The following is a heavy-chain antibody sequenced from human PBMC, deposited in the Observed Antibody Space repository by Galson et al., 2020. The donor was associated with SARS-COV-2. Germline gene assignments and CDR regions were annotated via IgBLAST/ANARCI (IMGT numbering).Heavy chain of an antibody. CDR3: ARQGNPVYYYYYGMDV. D-gene: IGHD1-1*01. Sequence: ASETLSLTCHVSGGSISSSSYYWGWIRQPPGKGLEWIGSIYYSGSTSYNPSLKSRVTISVDTSKNQFSLKLSSVTAADTAVYYCARQGNPVYYYYYGMDVWGQGTTVTVSS. CDR1: GGSISSSSYY. V-gene: IGHV4-39*07. CDR2: IYYSGST. J-gene: IGHJ6*02.